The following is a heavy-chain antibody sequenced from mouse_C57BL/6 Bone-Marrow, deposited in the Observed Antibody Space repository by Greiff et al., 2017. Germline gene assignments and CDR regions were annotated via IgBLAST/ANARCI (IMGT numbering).Heavy chain of an antibody. CDR3: ANFYFDY. V-gene: IGHV14-1*01. CDR1: GFNIKDYY. J-gene: IGHJ2*01. CDR2: IDPEDGDT. Sequence: VQLQQSGAELVRPGASVKLSCTASGFNIKDYYMHWVKQRPEQGLEWIGRIDPEDGDTEYAPKFQGKATMTADTPSNAAYLQLISLTTEDTAVYYWANFYFDYWGQGTTLTVSS.